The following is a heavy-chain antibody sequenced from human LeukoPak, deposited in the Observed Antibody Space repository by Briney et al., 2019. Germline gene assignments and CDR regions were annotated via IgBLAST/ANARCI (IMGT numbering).Heavy chain of an antibody. Sequence: GGSLRLSCAASGFTFSSYAMSWVRQAPGKGLEWVSAISGSGGRTYYADSVKGRFTISRDNSKNTLYLQMNSLRAEDTAVYYCANDLYSSSWYSFDYWGQGTLVTVSS. J-gene: IGHJ4*02. CDR2: ISGSGGRT. CDR3: ANDLYSSSWYSFDY. V-gene: IGHV3-23*01. D-gene: IGHD6-13*01. CDR1: GFTFSSYA.